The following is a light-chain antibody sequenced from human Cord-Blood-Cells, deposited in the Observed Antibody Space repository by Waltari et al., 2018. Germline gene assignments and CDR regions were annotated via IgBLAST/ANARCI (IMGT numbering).Light chain of an antibody. CDR3: QKYNSAPLT. CDR1: HVISNY. J-gene: IGKJ4*01. Sequence: DIQMTQSPSSLSASVGDRVTTTCRASHVISNYLAWYQQKPGKVPKLLIYAASTLQSGVPARFSGSGSGTDFTLTISSLQPEDVATYYCQKYNSAPLTFGGGTKVEIK. V-gene: IGKV1-27*01. CDR2: AAS.